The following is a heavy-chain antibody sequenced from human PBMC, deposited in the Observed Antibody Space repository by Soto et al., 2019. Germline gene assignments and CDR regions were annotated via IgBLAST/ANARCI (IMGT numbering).Heavy chain of an antibody. Sequence: PGGSLRLSCASSGFTFSSYAMSWVRQAPGKGLEWVSAISGSGGSTYYADSVKGRFTISRDNSKNTLYLQMNSLRAEDTAVYYCAKPFLAGPVSFDYRGQGTLVTVSS. CDR2: ISGSGGST. CDR1: GFTFSSYA. CDR3: AKPFLAGPVSFDY. J-gene: IGHJ4*02. V-gene: IGHV3-23*01. D-gene: IGHD6-19*01.